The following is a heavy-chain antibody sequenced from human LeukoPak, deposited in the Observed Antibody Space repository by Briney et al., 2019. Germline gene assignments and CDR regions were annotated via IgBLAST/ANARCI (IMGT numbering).Heavy chain of an antibody. CDR3: ARDMAARRLDY. D-gene: IGHD6-6*01. Sequence: GGSLRLSCAASGFTFRNHGMHWVRQAPGKGLEWVAVIWYDGSNQYYADSVKDRFTITRDNSKNTLYLQMNSLRVEDTALYYCARDMAARRLDYRGQGTLVTVSS. V-gene: IGHV3-33*01. CDR2: IWYDGSNQ. J-gene: IGHJ4*02. CDR1: GFTFRNHG.